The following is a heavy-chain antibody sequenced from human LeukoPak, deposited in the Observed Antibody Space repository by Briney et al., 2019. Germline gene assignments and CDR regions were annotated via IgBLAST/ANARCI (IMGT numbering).Heavy chain of an antibody. CDR2: MNPNSGNT. CDR3: ARGGLPSYDFWSGYSFLIDY. Sequence: GASVKVSCKASGYTFTSYDINWVRQATGQGLEWMGRMNPNSGNTGYAQKFQGRVTMTRNTSISTAYMELSSLRSEDTAVYYCARGGLPSYDFWSGYSFLIDYWGQGTLVTVSS. D-gene: IGHD3-3*01. V-gene: IGHV1-8*01. CDR1: GYTFTSYD. J-gene: IGHJ4*02.